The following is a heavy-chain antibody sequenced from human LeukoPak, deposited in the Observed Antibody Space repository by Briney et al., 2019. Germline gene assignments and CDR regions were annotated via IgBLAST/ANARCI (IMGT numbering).Heavy chain of an antibody. Sequence: ASVKVSCKASGYTFTSYYMHWVRQAPGQGLEWMGIINPSGGSTSYAQKFQGRVTMTRDTSTSTVYMELSSLRSEDTAVYYCARGTGYYDSSGPRPFDYWGQGTLVTVSS. CDR3: ARGTGYYDSSGPRPFDY. D-gene: IGHD3-22*01. CDR1: GYTFTSYY. CDR2: INPSGGST. V-gene: IGHV1-46*01. J-gene: IGHJ4*02.